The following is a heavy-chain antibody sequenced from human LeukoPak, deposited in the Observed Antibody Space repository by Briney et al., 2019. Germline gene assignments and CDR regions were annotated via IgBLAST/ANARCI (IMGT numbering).Heavy chain of an antibody. CDR2: INPNSGGT. J-gene: IGHJ4*02. V-gene: IGHV1-2*04. CDR3: ARVLRYSGSYYDY. Sequence: ASVKVSCKASGYTFTGYYMHWVRQAPGQGLEWMGWINPNSGGTNYAQKLQGWVTMTRDTSISTAYMELSRLRSDDTAVYHCARVLRYSGSYYDYWGQGTLVTVSS. D-gene: IGHD1-26*01. CDR1: GYTFTGYY.